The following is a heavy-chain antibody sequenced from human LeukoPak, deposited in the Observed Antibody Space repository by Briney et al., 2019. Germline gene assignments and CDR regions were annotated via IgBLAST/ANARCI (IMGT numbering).Heavy chain of an antibody. J-gene: IGHJ3*02. V-gene: IGHV4-39*07. CDR1: GGSLSTSTYH. Sequence: SETLSLTCTVSGGSLSTSTYHWGWIRQPPGKGLEWIGSIYYSGSTYYNPSLKSRVTISVDTSKNQFSLILSSVTTADTAVYYCARRGGDYFAFDIWGQGTMVTISS. D-gene: IGHD4-17*01. CDR3: ARRGGDYFAFDI. CDR2: IYYSGST.